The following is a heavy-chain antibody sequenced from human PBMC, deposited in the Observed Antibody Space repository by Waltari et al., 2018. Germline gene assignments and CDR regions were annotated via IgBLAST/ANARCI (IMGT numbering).Heavy chain of an antibody. D-gene: IGHD6-6*01. J-gene: IGHJ4*02. Sequence: EVQLVESGGGLVPPGGSLSVACAAYVFTVSKCWMSWVRQAPGKWLEWGAHIKPDGSEKYSVDGRFTISRDNAKNSLYLQMNTLRAEDTAVYYCATYRTSSVGYYFDSWGQGTLVTVSS. V-gene: IGHV3-7*02. CDR2: IKPDGSEK. CDR3: ATYRTSSVGYYFDS. CDR1: VFTVSKCW.